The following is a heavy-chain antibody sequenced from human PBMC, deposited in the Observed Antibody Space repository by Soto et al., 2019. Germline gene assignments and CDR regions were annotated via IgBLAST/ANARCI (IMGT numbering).Heavy chain of an antibody. CDR1: GFTFSSYW. Sequence: GGSLRLSCAASGFTFSSYWMSWVRQAPGKGLGWVANIKQDGSEKYYVDSVKGRFTISRDNAKNSLYLQMNSLRAEDTAVYYCARDRGGYYYDSSGSITHYYGMDVWGQGTTVTVSS. CDR3: ARDRGGYYYDSSGSITHYYGMDV. D-gene: IGHD3-22*01. J-gene: IGHJ6*02. V-gene: IGHV3-7*01. CDR2: IKQDGSEK.